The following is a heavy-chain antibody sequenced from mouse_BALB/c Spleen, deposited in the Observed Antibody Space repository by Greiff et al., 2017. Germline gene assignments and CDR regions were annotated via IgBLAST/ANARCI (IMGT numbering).Heavy chain of an antibody. CDR1: GFTFSSYA. CDR3: ARDQGYSMDY. J-gene: IGHJ4*01. CDR2: ISSGGSYT. Sequence: EVMLVESGGGLVKPGGSLKLSCAASGFTFSSYAMSWVRQSPEKRLEWVAEISSGGSYTYYPDTVTGRFTISRDNAKNTLYLEMSSLRSEDTAMYYCARDQGYSMDYWGQGTSVTVSS. V-gene: IGHV5-9-4*01.